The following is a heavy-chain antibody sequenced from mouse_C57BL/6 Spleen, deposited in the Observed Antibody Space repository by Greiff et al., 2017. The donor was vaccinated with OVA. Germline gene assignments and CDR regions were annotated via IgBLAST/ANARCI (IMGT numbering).Heavy chain of an antibody. CDR3: ARSDYYGSSFYAMDY. D-gene: IGHD1-1*01. V-gene: IGHV1-52*01. Sequence: QVQLQQPGAELVRPGSSVKLSCKSSGYTFTSYWMHWVKQRPIQRLEWIGNIDPSYSDTHYNQKFKDKATLTVDKSSSTAYMQLSSLTSEDSAVYYCARSDYYGSSFYAMDYWGQGTSVTVSS. CDR2: IDPSYSDT. J-gene: IGHJ4*01. CDR1: GYTFTSYW.